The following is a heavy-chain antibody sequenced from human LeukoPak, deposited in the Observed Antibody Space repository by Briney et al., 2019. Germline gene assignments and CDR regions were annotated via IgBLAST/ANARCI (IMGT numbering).Heavy chain of an antibody. D-gene: IGHD6-13*01. V-gene: IGHV3-30-3*01. CDR1: GFTFSSYA. Sequence: GGSLRLSCAASGFTFSSYAMHWVRQAPGKGLEWVAVISYDGSNKYYADSVKGRFTISRDNSKNTLYLQMNSLRAEDTAVYYCAPRAGLFDYWGQGTLVTVSS. J-gene: IGHJ4*02. CDR2: ISYDGSNK. CDR3: APRAGLFDY.